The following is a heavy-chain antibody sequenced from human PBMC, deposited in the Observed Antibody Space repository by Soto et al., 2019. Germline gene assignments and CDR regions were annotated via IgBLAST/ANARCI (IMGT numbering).Heavy chain of an antibody. CDR2: IWYDGSNK. V-gene: IGHV3-33*01. CDR1: GFTFSSYG. J-gene: IGHJ3*02. D-gene: IGHD1-1*01. CDR3: AREVNWNDFAFDI. Sequence: QVQLVESGGGVVQPGRSLRLSCAASGFTFSSYGMHWVRQAPGKGLEWVAVIWYDGSNKYYADSVKGRFTISRDNSKNTLYLQMNSLRAEDTAVYYCAREVNWNDFAFDIWGQGTMVTVSS.